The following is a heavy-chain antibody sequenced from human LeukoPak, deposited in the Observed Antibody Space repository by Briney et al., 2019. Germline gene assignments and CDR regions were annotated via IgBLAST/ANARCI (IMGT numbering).Heavy chain of an antibody. V-gene: IGHV3-7*01. CDR2: IKQDGSEK. CDR3: AREDALEWLSLYYYMDV. Sequence: GGSLRLSCAASGFTFSSYWMSSVRQAPGKGLEWVANIKQDGSEKYYVDSVKGRFTISRDNAKNSLYLQMNSLRAEDTAVYYCAREDALEWLSLYYYMDVWGKGTTVTVSS. CDR1: GFTFSSYW. D-gene: IGHD3-3*01. J-gene: IGHJ6*03.